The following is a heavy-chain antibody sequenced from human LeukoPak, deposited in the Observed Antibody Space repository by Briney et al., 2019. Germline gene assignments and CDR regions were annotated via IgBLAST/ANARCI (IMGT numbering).Heavy chain of an antibody. Sequence: PEGSLRLSCAASGFTFSSYSMNWVRQAPGKGLEWVSSISSSSSYIYYADSVKGRFTISRDNAKNSLYLQMNSLRAEDTAVYYCARDYCSSTSCDGDYWGQGTLVTVSS. D-gene: IGHD2-2*01. CDR2: ISSSSSYI. J-gene: IGHJ4*02. V-gene: IGHV3-21*01. CDR1: GFTFSSYS. CDR3: ARDYCSSTSCDGDY.